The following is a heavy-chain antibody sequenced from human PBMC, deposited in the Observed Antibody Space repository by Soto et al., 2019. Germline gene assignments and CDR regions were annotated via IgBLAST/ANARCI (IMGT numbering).Heavy chain of an antibody. V-gene: IGHV4-31*03. CDR2: ISYSEST. Sequence: PSETLSLTCTVSGGSFRSAGYYWSCIRQHPGKGLEWIGYISYSESTNYNPSLKSRVTISVDTSKNQFSLKLSSVTAADTAVYYCARGTTDYRAEGFFPDNYYYYMDVWGKGTTVTVSS. CDR3: ARGTTDYRAEGFFPDNYYYYMDV. J-gene: IGHJ6*03. D-gene: IGHD3-3*01. CDR1: GGSFRSAGYY.